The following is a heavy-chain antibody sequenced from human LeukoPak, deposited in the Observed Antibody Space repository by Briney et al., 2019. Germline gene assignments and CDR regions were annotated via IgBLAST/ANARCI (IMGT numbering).Heavy chain of an antibody. D-gene: IGHD7-27*01. CDR1: GYTFTGYY. CDR3: ARDRTGESDFDY. J-gene: IGHJ4*02. CDR2: INPNSGGT. Sequence: ASVKVSCNASGYTFTGYYMHWVRHAPGQGLEWMGWINPNSGGTNDAQKFKGTVTMTRDTSISTAYMELSRPTSDDTAVYYCARDRTGESDFDYWGQGTLVTVSS. V-gene: IGHV1-2*02.